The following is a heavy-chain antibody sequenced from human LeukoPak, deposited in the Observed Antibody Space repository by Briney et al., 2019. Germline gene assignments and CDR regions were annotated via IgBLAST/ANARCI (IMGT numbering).Heavy chain of an antibody. J-gene: IGHJ6*04. Sequence: AETLSLTCTVSGGSISIYYWSWIRQPPGKGLEWIGYIYYIGSTNYNPSLKSRVPISVDTSKNQCSLKLSPVTAADTAVYYCARDRGGSGSEDYYYYGMDVWGKGTTVTVSS. CDR1: GGSISIYY. CDR2: IYYIGST. CDR3: ARDRGGSGSEDYYYYGMDV. V-gene: IGHV4-59*01. D-gene: IGHD3-10*01.